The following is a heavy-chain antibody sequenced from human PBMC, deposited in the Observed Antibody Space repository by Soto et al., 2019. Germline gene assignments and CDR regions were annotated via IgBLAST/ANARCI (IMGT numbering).Heavy chain of an antibody. CDR2: ISYSGST. CDR1: GGTISSSSYY. D-gene: IGHD6-19*01. J-gene: IGHJ4*02. CDR3: ARQSTPYSSGWYDLFDY. V-gene: IGHV4-39*01. Sequence: SETLCLTCTVSGGTISSSSYYWGRIRQPPGKGLEWIGSISYSGSTYYNPSLKSRVTISVDTSKNQFSLKLSSVTAADTAVYYCARQSTPYSSGWYDLFDYWGQGTLVTVSS.